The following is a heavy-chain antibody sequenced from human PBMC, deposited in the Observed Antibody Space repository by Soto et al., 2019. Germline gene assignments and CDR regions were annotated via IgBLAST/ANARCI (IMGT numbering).Heavy chain of an antibody. J-gene: IGHJ4*02. Sequence: GGSLRLSCVGTGLNFDDFAMHWVRQAPGKGLEWVSGITWNSRVLAYADSVKGRFTISRDNARNSLYLQMDSLRDEDTALYYCAKGRYDFWSPYYFDSWGQGTLVTVS. CDR1: GLNFDDFA. D-gene: IGHD3-3*01. CDR2: ITWNSRVL. CDR3: AKGRYDFWSPYYFDS. V-gene: IGHV3-9*01.